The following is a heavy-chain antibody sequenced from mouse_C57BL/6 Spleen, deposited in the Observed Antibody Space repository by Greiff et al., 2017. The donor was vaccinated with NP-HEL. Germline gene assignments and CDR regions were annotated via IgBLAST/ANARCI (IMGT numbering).Heavy chain of an antibody. CDR3: ARFLLRRYFDV. J-gene: IGHJ1*03. D-gene: IGHD1-2*01. V-gene: IGHV1-61*01. CDR1: GYTFTSYW. Sequence: VQLQQPGAELVRPGSSVKLSCKASGYTFTSYWMDWVKQRPGQGLEWIGNIYPSDSETHYNQKFKDKATLTVDKSSSTAYMQLSSLTSEDSAVYYCARFLLRRYFDVWGTGTTVTVSS. CDR2: IYPSDSET.